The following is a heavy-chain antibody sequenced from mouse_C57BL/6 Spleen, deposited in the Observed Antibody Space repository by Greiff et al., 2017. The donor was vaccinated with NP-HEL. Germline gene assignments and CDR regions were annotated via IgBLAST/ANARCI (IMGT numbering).Heavy chain of an antibody. D-gene: IGHD2-3*01. Sequence: QVQLKQPGAELVKPGASVKLSCKASGYTFTSYWMHWVKQRPGQGLEWIGMIHPNSGSTNYNEKFKSKATLTVDKSSSTAYMQLSSLTSEDSAVYYCARDGYYEGDYYAMDYWGQGTSVTVSS. CDR3: ARDGYYEGDYYAMDY. CDR2: IHPNSGST. J-gene: IGHJ4*01. V-gene: IGHV1-64*01. CDR1: GYTFTSYW.